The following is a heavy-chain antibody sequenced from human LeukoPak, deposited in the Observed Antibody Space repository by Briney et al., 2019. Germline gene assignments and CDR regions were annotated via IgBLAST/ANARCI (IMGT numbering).Heavy chain of an antibody. CDR2: IHSGGST. CDR1: GSTVSSSF. J-gene: IGHJ4*02. V-gene: IGHV3-66*01. Sequence: GGSLRLSCAASGSTVSSSFLSWVRQAPGKGLEWVSVIHSGGSTYYADSVKGGFTISRDNSKNTLYLQMNSLRAEDTAVYYCARGGHDYGDYDYWGQGTLVTVST. CDR3: ARGGHDYGDYDY. D-gene: IGHD4-17*01.